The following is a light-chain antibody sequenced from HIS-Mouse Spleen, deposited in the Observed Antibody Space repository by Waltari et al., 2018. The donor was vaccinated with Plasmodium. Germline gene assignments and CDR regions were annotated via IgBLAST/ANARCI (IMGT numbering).Light chain of an antibody. CDR3: YSTDSSGNHRV. CDR2: EDS. CDR1: ALPKKY. V-gene: IGLV3-10*01. Sequence: SYELTQPPSVSVSPGQTARITCSGDALPKKYAYWYQQKSGQAHVLVLYEDSKRPSGIPERFSGSSSGTMATLTISGAQVEDEADYYCYSTDSSGNHRVFGGGTKLTVL. J-gene: IGLJ3*02.